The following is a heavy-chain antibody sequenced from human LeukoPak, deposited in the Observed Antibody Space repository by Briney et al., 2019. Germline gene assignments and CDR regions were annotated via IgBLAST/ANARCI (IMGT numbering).Heavy chain of an antibody. Sequence: HGESLKISCKGSGYSFTSYWIGWVRQMPGKGLEWMGIIYPGDSDTRYSPSFQGQVTISADKSISTAYLQWSSLRASDTAMYYCARHDGPHIDSSGYYLGKYYFDYWGQGTLVTVSS. V-gene: IGHV5-51*01. CDR2: IYPGDSDT. D-gene: IGHD3-22*01. J-gene: IGHJ4*02. CDR3: ARHDGPHIDSSGYYLGKYYFDY. CDR1: GYSFTSYW.